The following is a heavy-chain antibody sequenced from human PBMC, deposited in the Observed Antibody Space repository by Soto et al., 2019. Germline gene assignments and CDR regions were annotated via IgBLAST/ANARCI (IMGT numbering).Heavy chain of an antibody. CDR2: IYYSGST. V-gene: IGHV4-59*08. J-gene: IGHJ4*02. D-gene: IGHD3-10*01. CDR3: ASVISGSGSYSISFDY. Sequence: PSETLSLTCTVSGGSISSYYWSWIRQPPGKGLEWIGYIYYSGSTNYNPSLKSRVTISVDTSKNQFSLKLSSVTAADTAVYYCASVISGSGSYSISFDYWGQGTLVTVSS. CDR1: GGSISSYY.